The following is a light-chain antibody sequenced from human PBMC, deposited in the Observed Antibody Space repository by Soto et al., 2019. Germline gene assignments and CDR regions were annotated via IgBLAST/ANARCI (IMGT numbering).Light chain of an antibody. V-gene: IGKV3-20*01. Sequence: EIVLTQATGTLSLSPPESATLSCTGSKSVSSRYLAWYQQKPGQAPSLLIYGASSRTTGIPDRFSGSGSGTEFTLTISRLEPEDFAVYFCQQYSNSPQTFGQGTKVDIK. CDR1: KSVSSRY. CDR2: GAS. CDR3: QQYSNSPQT. J-gene: IGKJ1*01.